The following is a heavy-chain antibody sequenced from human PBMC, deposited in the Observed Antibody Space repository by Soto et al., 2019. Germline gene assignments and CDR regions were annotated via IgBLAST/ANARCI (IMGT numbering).Heavy chain of an antibody. J-gene: IGHJ6*02. CDR2: ISGSGGST. CDR3: AKDLDYSPASNYYYGMDV. CDR1: GFTFGSYA. D-gene: IGHD4-4*01. Sequence: PGGSLRLSCAASGFTFGSYAMSWVRQAPGKGLEWVSAISGSGGSTYYADSVKGRFTISRDNSKNTLYLEMNSLRAEDTAVYYCAKDLDYSPASNYYYGMDVWGQGTTVTVSS. V-gene: IGHV3-23*01.